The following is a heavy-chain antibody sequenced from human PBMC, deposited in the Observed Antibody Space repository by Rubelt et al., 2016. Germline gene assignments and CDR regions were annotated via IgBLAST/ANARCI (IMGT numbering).Heavy chain of an antibody. Sequence: GESLRLSCAASGFIFSSYSMSWVRQAPGKGLEWVSSISRSGTSIYYADSVKGRFTISRDNAKNSLYLQMNSLRAEDTAVYFCAREGAYYDSSGYSIPHFDYWGQGTLVTVSS. CDR1: GFIFSSYS. V-gene: IGHV3-21*04. J-gene: IGHJ4*02. D-gene: IGHD3-22*01. CDR2: ISRSGTSI. CDR3: AREGAYYDSSGYSIPHFDY.